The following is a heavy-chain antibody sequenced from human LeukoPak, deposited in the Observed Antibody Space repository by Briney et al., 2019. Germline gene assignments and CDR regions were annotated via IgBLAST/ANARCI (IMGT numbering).Heavy chain of an antibody. D-gene: IGHD2-2*02. CDR3: AKEVGCSSTSCYIGYYYYYMDV. J-gene: IGHJ6*03. V-gene: IGHV3-74*01. CDR2: INSDGSST. Sequence: GGSLRLSCAASGFTFSSYWMHWVRQAPGKGLVWVSRINSDGSSTSYADSVKGRFTISRDNAKNTLYLQMNSLRAEDTAVYYCAKEVGCSSTSCYIGYYYYYMDVWGKGTTVTVSS. CDR1: GFTFSSYW.